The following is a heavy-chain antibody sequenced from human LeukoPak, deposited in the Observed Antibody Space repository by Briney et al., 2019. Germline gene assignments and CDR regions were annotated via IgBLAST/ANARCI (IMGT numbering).Heavy chain of an antibody. CDR3: ARGSTMVRGVIPYYDYVWGSHRRVGYYFDY. D-gene: IGHD3-16*02. CDR1: GGSFSGYY. V-gene: IGHV4-34*01. CDR2: INHSGST. J-gene: IGHJ4*02. Sequence: PSETLSLTCAVYGGSFSGYYWSWIRQPPGKGLEWIGEINHSGSTNYNPSLKSRVTISVDTSKNQFSLKLSSVTAANTAVYYCARGSTMVRGVIPYYDYVWGSHRRVGYYFDYWGQGTLVTVSS.